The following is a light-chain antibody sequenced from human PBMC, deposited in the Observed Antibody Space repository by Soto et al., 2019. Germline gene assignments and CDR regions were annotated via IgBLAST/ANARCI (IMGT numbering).Light chain of an antibody. CDR2: GAS. CDR1: QSVGSN. J-gene: IGKJ3*01. CDR3: QQYNNWPLFT. V-gene: IGKV3-15*01. Sequence: EIVMTQSPATLSVSPGERATLSCRASQSVGSNLAWYQQKPGQAPRLLIYGASTRATDIPARFSGSGSGTEFTLTISSLQSEDFAVYCCQQYNNWPLFTCGPGTKVDIK.